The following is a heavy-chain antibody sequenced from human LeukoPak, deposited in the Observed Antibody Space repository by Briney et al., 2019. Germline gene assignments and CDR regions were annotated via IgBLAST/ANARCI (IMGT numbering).Heavy chain of an antibody. V-gene: IGHV1-69*13. J-gene: IGHJ4*02. D-gene: IGHD1-26*01. Sequence: SVKVSCKASGGIFSTYAIIWVRQAPGQGLEYIGGIIPLFPTAGYAQKFQGGVTITADESTSTAYMELHNLRSEDTAVYYCARGGATRAWDYWGQGTLVTVSS. CDR3: ARGGATRAWDY. CDR1: GGIFSTYA. CDR2: IIPLFPTA.